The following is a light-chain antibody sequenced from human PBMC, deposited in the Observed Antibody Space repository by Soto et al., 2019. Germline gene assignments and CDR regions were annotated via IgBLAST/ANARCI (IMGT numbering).Light chain of an antibody. CDR1: QSISSY. CDR3: QQSYSTLRT. V-gene: IGKV1-39*01. Sequence: DIQMAQSTSVVSACVGDRVTITCRASQSISSYLNWYQQKPGKAPKLLIYAASSLQSGVPSRFSGSGSGTDFTLTISSLQPEDFATYYCQQSYSTLRTFGQGTKVDIK. CDR2: AAS. J-gene: IGKJ1*01.